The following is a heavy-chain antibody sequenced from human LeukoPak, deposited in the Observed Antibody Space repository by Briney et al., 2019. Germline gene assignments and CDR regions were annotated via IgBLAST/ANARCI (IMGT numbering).Heavy chain of an antibody. CDR3: ARVTYDYGDYDAYYFDY. J-gene: IGHJ4*02. V-gene: IGHV4-4*07. D-gene: IGHD4-17*01. CDR1: GGSISRYY. CDR2: IYTSGST. Sequence: SETLSLTCSVSGGSISRYYWSWIRQPAGKGLEWIGRIYTSGSTNYNPSLKSRVTMSVDTSKNQFSLNLTSVTAADTAVYYCARVTYDYGDYDAYYFDYWGQGTLVTVSS.